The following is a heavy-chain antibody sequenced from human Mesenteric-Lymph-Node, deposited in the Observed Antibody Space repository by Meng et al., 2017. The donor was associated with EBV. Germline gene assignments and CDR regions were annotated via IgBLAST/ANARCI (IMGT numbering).Heavy chain of an antibody. J-gene: IGHJ5*02. V-gene: IGHV1-2*06. CDR1: GYNFIGYY. CDR3: ARNYDLLTGYAGWFDP. D-gene: IGHD3-9*01. Sequence: QVQLVQSGAEVKKPGASVKGSCQALGYNFIGYYVHWLRQAPGQGLEWMGRINPKSGGADYAPKFQGRVTMTRDTSISTAYMDLSNLRSDDTALYYCARNYDLLTGYAGWFDPWGQGTLGTVSS. CDR2: INPKSGGA.